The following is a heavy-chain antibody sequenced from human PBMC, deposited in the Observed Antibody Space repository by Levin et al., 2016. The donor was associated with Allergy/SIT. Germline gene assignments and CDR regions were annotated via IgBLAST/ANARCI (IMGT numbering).Heavy chain of an antibody. J-gene: IGHJ4*02. Sequence: WIRQPPGKALEWLARIDWGDDKYYSTSLKTRLTISKDTSKNQVVLTMTNMDPVDTATYYCARGSIVVVMGFDYWGQGTLVTSPQ. V-gene: IGHV2-70*11. D-gene: IGHD3-22*01. CDR2: IDWGDDK. CDR3: ARGSIVVVMGFDY.